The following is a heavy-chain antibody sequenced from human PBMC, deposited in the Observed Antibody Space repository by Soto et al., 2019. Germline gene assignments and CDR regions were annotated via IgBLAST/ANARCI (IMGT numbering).Heavy chain of an antibody. CDR3: ARDGVNGNWFAP. J-gene: IGHJ5*02. V-gene: IGHV4-31*02. D-gene: IGHD3-10*01. Sequence: QPGKGLEWIGYIYYSGSTYYNPSLKSRVTISVDTSKNQFSLKLSSVTAADTAVYYCARDGVNGNWFAPWGKGTLVTVSS. CDR2: IYYSGST.